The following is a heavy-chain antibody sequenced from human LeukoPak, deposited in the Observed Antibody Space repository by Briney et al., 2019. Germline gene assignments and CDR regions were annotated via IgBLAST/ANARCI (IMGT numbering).Heavy chain of an antibody. Sequence: SGGSLRLSCAASGFTFSSYWMHWVRQAPGKGLVWVSRINSDGSSTSYADSVKGRFTISRDNAKNTLYLQMNSLRAEDTAVYYCAWRYYDILTGHYYWGQGTLVTVSS. CDR3: AWRYYDILTGHYY. V-gene: IGHV3-74*01. CDR1: GFTFSSYW. J-gene: IGHJ4*02. D-gene: IGHD3-9*01. CDR2: INSDGSST.